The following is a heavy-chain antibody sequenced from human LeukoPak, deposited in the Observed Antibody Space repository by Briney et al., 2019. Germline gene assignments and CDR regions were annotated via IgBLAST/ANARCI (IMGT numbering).Heavy chain of an antibody. D-gene: IGHD3-9*01. CDR2: TYYRSKWYN. V-gene: IGHV6-1*01. CDR1: GDSVSSNSAA. J-gene: IGHJ4*02. Sequence: SQTLSLTCAISGDSVSSNSAAWNWIRQSPSRGLEWLGRTYYRSKWYNDYAVSVKSRITINPDTSKNQFSLQLNSVTPEDTAVYCCARDGDFDWLLPFDYWGQGTLVTVSS. CDR3: ARDGDFDWLLPFDY.